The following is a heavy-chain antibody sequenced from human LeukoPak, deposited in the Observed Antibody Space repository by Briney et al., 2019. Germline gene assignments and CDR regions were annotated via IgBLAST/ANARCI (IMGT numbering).Heavy chain of an antibody. CDR3: ARSRDYGGGYFDY. CDR1: GCTFNTYH. D-gene: IGHD4-23*01. CDR2: MWSDGNTK. V-gene: IGHV3-33*01. J-gene: IGHJ4*02. Sequence: GGSLRLTWAASGCTFNTYHMYWVRQGPGKGLEWVAVMWSDGNTKYYADSVKGRFSISGDSSDNTLYLQMNSLTAEDTAVYYCARSRDYGGGYFDYWGQGTLVTVSS.